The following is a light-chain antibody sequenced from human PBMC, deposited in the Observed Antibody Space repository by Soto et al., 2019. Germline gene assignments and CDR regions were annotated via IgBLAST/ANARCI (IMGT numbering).Light chain of an antibody. CDR2: DTS. Sequence: EIVMTQSPATLSVSPGERTTLSCRASKSFSSSLAWYQQKPGQAPRLLIYDTSARATGIPARFSGSGSGTEFTLTISILQSEDFAVYYCQQYNNWPFTFGGGTKVEI. J-gene: IGKJ4*01. CDR3: QQYNNWPFT. CDR1: KSFSSS. V-gene: IGKV3-15*01.